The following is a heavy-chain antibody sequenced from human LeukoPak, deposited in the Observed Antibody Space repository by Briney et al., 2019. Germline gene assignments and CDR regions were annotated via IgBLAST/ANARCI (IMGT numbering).Heavy chain of an antibody. Sequence: GGSLRLSCAASGFTPSSYSMNYGRQAPGKGLEWVSYIGSSGSTIHYADSVKGRFITSRDTAQKSLYLQMNSLRAEDTAVYYYVRDQAAHCEGSCYSAFDIWGQGTMVTVSS. D-gene: IGHD2-21*02. CDR3: VRDQAAHCEGSCYSAFDI. CDR1: GFTPSSYS. CDR2: IGSSGSTI. V-gene: IGHV3-48*01. J-gene: IGHJ3*02.